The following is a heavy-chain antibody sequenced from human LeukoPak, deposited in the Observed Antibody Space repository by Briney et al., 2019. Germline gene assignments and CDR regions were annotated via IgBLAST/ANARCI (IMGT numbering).Heavy chain of an antibody. CDR1: GFTFSSAS. V-gene: IGHV3-15*01. Sequence: GESLRLSCAASGFTFSSASMNWVRQAPGQGLEWVGRIKSKLDGGTADYGAPLKGRFNITRDDSKRTLYLQMNNLKPEDTAVYYCTRSSNNNAWGQGILVTVAS. CDR2: IKSKLDGGTA. D-gene: IGHD1-14*01. CDR3: TRSSNNNA. J-gene: IGHJ5*02.